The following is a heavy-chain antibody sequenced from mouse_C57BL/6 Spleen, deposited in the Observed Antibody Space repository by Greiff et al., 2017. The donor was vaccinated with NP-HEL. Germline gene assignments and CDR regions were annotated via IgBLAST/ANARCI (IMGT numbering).Heavy chain of an antibody. CDR2: IHPNSGST. Sequence: QVQLQQPGAELVKPGASVKLSCKASGYTFTSYWMHWVKQRPGQGLEWIGMIHPNSGSTNYNEKFKSKATLTVDKSSSTAYMQLSSLTSDDSAVYCCAREGYGNYFDYWGQGTTLTVSS. D-gene: IGHD2-1*01. CDR1: GYTFTSYW. J-gene: IGHJ2*01. CDR3: AREGYGNYFDY. V-gene: IGHV1-64*01.